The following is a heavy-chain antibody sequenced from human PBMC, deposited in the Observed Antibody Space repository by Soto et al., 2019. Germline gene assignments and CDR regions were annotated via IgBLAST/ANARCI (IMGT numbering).Heavy chain of an antibody. Sequence: GGSLRLSCAASGFTFSSYGMHWVRQAPGKGLEWVAVIWYDGSNKYYADSVQGRFTISRDNSKNTLYLQMNSLRAEDTAVYYCARDVAVGDFDYWGQGTLVTVSS. J-gene: IGHJ4*02. D-gene: IGHD6-19*01. CDR2: IWYDGSNK. CDR3: ARDVAVGDFDY. V-gene: IGHV3-33*01. CDR1: GFTFSSYG.